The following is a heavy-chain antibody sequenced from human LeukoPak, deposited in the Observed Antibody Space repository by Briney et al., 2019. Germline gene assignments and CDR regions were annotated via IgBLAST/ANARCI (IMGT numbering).Heavy chain of an antibody. J-gene: IGHJ4*02. CDR1: GYSFTSYW. CDR2: IYPGDSDT. Sequence: PGESLKISCKGSGYSFTSYWIGWVRQMPGKGLEWMGIIYPGDSDTRYSPSFQGQVTISADKSISTAYLQWSSLKASDTAMYYCARRLGCSGYDWDFDYWGQGTLVTVSS. CDR3: ARRLGCSGYDWDFDY. D-gene: IGHD5-12*01. V-gene: IGHV5-51*01.